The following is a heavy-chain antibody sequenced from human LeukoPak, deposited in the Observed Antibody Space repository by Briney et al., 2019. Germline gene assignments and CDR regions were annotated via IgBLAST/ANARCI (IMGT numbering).Heavy chain of an antibody. J-gene: IGHJ5*02. CDR2: INSDGSST. CDR1: GFTFSSYW. CDR3: ARGHGWFDP. V-gene: IGHV3-74*01. Sequence: GGSLRLSCAASGFTFSSYWMHWVRQSPGKGLVWVSGINSDGSSTSYADSVKGRFTISRDNAKNSLYLQMNILRAEDTAVYYCARGHGWFDPWGQGTLVTVSS.